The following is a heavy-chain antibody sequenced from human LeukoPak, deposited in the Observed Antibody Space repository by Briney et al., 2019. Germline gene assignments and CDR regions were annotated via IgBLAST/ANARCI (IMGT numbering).Heavy chain of an antibody. CDR3: ARAYIDGYFDY. CDR1: GFTFSSYA. V-gene: IGHV3-21*01. CDR2: ISSSSSYI. Sequence: GGSLRLSCAASGFTFSSYAMSWVRQAPGKGLEWVSAISSSSSYIYYADSVKGRFTISRDNAKNSLYLQMNSLRAEDTAVYYCARAYIDGYFDYWGQGTLVTVSS. J-gene: IGHJ4*02. D-gene: IGHD3-16*01.